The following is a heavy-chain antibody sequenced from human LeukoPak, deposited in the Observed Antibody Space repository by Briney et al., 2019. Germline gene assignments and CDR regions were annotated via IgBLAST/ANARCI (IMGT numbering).Heavy chain of an antibody. CDR1: GFTFSSYW. J-gene: IGHJ5*02. CDR3: ARAKAPSITIIKGLWFDP. Sequence: PGGSLRLSCAASGFTFSSYWMQWVRQAPGKGLVWASRLSPDGSSTTSADSVKGRFTISRDNAKNSLYLQMNSLRAEDTAVYYCARAKAPSITIIKGLWFDPWGQGTLVTVSS. D-gene: IGHD3-3*01. V-gene: IGHV3-74*01. CDR2: LSPDGSST.